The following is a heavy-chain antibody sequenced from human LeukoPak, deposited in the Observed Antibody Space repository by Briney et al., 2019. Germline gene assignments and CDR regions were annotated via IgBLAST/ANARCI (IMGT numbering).Heavy chain of an antibody. J-gene: IGHJ6*02. V-gene: IGHV1-69*04. CDR2: IIPILGIA. D-gene: IGHD2-15*01. CDR3: ARAGCSGGSCYPSSHYYYYGMDV. CDR1: GGTSSSYA. Sequence: SVKVSCKASGGTSSSYAISWARQAPGQGLEWIGRIIPILGIANYAQKFQGRVTITADKSTSTAYMELSSLRSEDTAVYYCARAGCSGGSCYPSSHYYYYGMDVWGQGTTVSVSS.